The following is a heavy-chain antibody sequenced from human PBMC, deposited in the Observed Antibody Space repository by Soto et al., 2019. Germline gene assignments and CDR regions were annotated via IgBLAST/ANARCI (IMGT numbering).Heavy chain of an antibody. CDR3: AREHSYGSDYYYGMDV. D-gene: IGHD5-18*01. V-gene: IGHV4-59*01. CDR1: GGCISSYY. Sequence: QVQLQESGPGLVKPSETLSITCTVSGGCISSYYWSWIRQPPGQGLEWIGYIYYSGSTNYNPTLKSRVTISVDTSKNQFSLKLSSVTAADTAVYYCAREHSYGSDYYYGMDVWGQGTTVTVSS. CDR2: IYYSGST. J-gene: IGHJ6*02.